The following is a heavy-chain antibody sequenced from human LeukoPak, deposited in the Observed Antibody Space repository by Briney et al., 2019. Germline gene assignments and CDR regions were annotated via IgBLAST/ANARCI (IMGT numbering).Heavy chain of an antibody. Sequence: GGSLRLSCAASGFTFSSYSMNWVRQAPGKGLEWVSYISSSSSTIYYADSVKGRFTISRDNAKNSLYLQMNSLRAEDTAVYYCARVNPRRGENYWGQGTLVTVSS. CDR1: GFTFSSYS. D-gene: IGHD3-16*01. V-gene: IGHV3-48*01. J-gene: IGHJ4*02. CDR3: ARVNPRRGENY. CDR2: ISSSSSTI.